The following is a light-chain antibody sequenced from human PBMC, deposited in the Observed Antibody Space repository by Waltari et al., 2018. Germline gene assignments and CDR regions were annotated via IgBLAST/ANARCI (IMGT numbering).Light chain of an antibody. Sequence: QSVLTQQPSASGTPGQRVTISCSGSSSNIGSNTVTWYQQRPGTAPKLLIYSNNQRPSGVPDRFSGSKSGTSASLAISGLQSEDEADYYCAAWDDSLNGPVFGGGTKLTVL. CDR2: SNN. CDR1: SSNIGSNT. CDR3: AAWDDSLNGPV. J-gene: IGLJ3*02. V-gene: IGLV1-44*01.